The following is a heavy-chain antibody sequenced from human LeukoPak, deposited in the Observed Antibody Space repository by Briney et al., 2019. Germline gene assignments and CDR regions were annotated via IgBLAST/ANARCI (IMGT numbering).Heavy chain of an antibody. J-gene: IGHJ4*02. CDR3: AREEMATIDY. D-gene: IGHD5-24*01. Sequence: PGGSLRRSCAASGFTCSSYAMHWVRQAPGKGLEWVAVISYDGSNKYYADSVKGRFTISRDNSKNTLYLQMNSLRAEDTAVYYCAREEMATIDYWGQGTLVTVSS. CDR1: GFTCSSYA. V-gene: IGHV3-30-3*01. CDR2: ISYDGSNK.